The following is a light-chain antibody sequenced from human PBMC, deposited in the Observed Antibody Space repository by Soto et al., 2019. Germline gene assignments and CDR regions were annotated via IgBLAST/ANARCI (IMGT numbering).Light chain of an antibody. CDR2: AAS. CDR1: QGISNY. V-gene: IGKV1-27*01. CDR3: QKYDSAPWT. J-gene: IGKJ1*01. Sequence: DIQMTQSPSSLSASVRDRVTITCRASQGISNYLAWYQQKPGKGPKLLIYAASTLQSGVPSRFSGSGSGTDLTLTISILQPEDVATYYCQKYDSAPWTFGQGTKVEIK.